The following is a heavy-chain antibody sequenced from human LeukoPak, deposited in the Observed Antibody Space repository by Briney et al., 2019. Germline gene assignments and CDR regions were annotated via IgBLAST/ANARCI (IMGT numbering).Heavy chain of an antibody. CDR2: ISAYNGNT. V-gene: IGHV1-18*01. Sequence: GASVKVSCKASGYTFTSYGISWVRQAPGQGLEWMGWISAYNGNTNYAQKLQGRVTMTTDTFTSTAYMELRSLRSDDTAVYYCASKGYYDSSGQYYYYGMDVWGQGTTVTVSS. J-gene: IGHJ6*02. CDR3: ASKGYYDSSGQYYYYGMDV. CDR1: GYTFTSYG. D-gene: IGHD3-22*01.